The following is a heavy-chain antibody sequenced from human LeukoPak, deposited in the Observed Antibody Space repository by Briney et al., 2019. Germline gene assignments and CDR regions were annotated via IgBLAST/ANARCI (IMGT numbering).Heavy chain of an antibody. CDR2: IKGDGTST. V-gene: IGHV3-74*01. Sequence: GGSLRLSCAASGFTFSSNWMHWVRQAPGKGLVWVSRIKGDGTSTSYADSVKGRFTISRDNGKNTLYLQMNSLRADDTAVYYCARSDYFDDWGQGSVVSVSS. J-gene: IGHJ4*02. CDR3: ARSDYFDD. CDR1: GFTFSSNW.